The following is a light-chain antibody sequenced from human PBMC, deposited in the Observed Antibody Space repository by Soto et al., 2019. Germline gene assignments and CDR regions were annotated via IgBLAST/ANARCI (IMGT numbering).Light chain of an antibody. J-gene: IGKJ1*01. CDR3: QQYNSYSTWA. Sequence: DIQVTQSPSTLSASVGDRVTITCRASQRISGWLAWYQQKPGKVPKLLIYQAAKLESGVPSRFSGSGFGTEFTLTINNMQPDDFATYYCQQYNSYSTWAFGQGTKVEIK. CDR1: QRISGW. CDR2: QAA. V-gene: IGKV1-5*03.